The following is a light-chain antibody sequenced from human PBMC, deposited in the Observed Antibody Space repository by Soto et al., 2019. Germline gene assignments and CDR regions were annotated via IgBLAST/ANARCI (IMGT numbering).Light chain of an antibody. Sequence: DIVMTQSPDSLAVSLGERATINCKSSQSVLYSSNNKNYLAWYQQKPGQPPKLLIYWASTRESGVPDRRSGSGSGTDFTLTISSLQAEDVAVYYCQQYYRTPRTFGQGTKVEIK. CDR1: QSVLYSSNNKNY. CDR2: WAS. J-gene: IGKJ1*01. V-gene: IGKV4-1*01. CDR3: QQYYRTPRT.